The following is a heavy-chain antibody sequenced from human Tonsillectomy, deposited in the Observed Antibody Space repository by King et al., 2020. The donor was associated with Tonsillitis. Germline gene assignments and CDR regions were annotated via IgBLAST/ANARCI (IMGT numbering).Heavy chain of an antibody. D-gene: IGHD3-3*01. V-gene: IGHV1-8*01. J-gene: IGHJ3*02. CDR2: MNPNSDNT. Sequence: QLVQSGAEVKKPGASVKVSCKASGYTFTNYDIHWVRQATGQGLEWMGWMNPNSDNTGYAQKFQGRVTMTRDTSISTAYMELSSLRSEDTAVYYCASYYDFWGGYDAFDIWGQGTMVTVSS. CDR1: GYTFTNYD. CDR3: ASYYDFWGGYDAFDI.